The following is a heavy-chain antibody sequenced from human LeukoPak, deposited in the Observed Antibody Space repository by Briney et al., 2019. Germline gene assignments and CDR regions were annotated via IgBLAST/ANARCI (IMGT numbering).Heavy chain of an antibody. Sequence: PGGSLRLSSAVSGFTVSSNYMSWVRQAPGKGLEWVSILYSAGATYYADSVRGRFTIARDNSKNTVFLQMNSLRAEDTAVYYCASGEVGVRKYYSDPFHHWGQGTLVTVSS. V-gene: IGHV3-53*01. CDR3: ASGEVGVRKYYSDPFHH. CDR2: LYSAGAT. D-gene: IGHD3-10*01. J-gene: IGHJ4*02. CDR1: GFTVSSNY.